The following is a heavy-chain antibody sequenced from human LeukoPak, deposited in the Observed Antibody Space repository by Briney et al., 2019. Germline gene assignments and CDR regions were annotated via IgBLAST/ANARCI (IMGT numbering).Heavy chain of an antibody. J-gene: IGHJ4*02. D-gene: IGHD5-24*01. CDR2: IYASGTT. Sequence: SQTLSLTCSVSGDSIGSGHYFWTWIRQSAEKGLEWVGYIYASGTTYYNPSLKSRVTMSVDTSKNQFSLKLTFVTAADTAVYYCAREGEMATMFDFWGQGTLVTVSS. V-gene: IGHV4-30-4*01. CDR3: AREGEMATMFDF. CDR1: GDSIGSGHYF.